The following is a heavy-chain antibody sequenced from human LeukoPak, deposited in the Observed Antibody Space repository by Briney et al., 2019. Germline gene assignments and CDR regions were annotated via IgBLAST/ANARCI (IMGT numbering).Heavy chain of an antibody. CDR1: GLTFSNYG. J-gene: IGHJ4*02. CDR3: ARDRCSHGVCYKDY. CDR2: TWYDGSNK. Sequence: GGSLRLSCAVSGLTFSNYGMHWVRQAPGKGLEWVAVTWYDGSNKYYADSVKGRFTISRDNSKNALYLQMNSLRAEDTAVYYCARDRCSHGVCYKDYWGQGTLVTVSS. D-gene: IGHD2-8*01. V-gene: IGHV3-33*01.